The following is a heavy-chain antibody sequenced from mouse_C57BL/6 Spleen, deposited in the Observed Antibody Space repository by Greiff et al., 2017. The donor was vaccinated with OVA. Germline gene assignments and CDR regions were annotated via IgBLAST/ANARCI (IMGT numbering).Heavy chain of an antibody. D-gene: IGHD1-1*01. V-gene: IGHV1-7*01. Sequence: VKLVESGAELAKPGASVKLSCKASGYTFTSYWMHWVKQRPGQGLEWIGYINPSSGYTKYNQKFKDKATLTADKSSRTAYMQLSSLTYEDSAVYYCARGYGSSHFDYWGQGTTLTVSS. CDR1: GYTFTSYW. CDR2: INPSSGYT. J-gene: IGHJ2*01. CDR3: ARGYGSSHFDY.